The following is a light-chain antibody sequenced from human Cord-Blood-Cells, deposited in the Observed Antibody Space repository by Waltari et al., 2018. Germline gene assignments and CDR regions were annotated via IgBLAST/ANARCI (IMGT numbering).Light chain of an antibody. Sequence: NYLNWYQQKPGKAPKLMIYDVSKRPSGVPDRFSGSKSGNTASLTISGLQAEDEADYYCCSYAGSYTWVFGGGTKLTVL. V-gene: IGLV2-11*01. J-gene: IGLJ3*02. CDR1: NY. CDR3: CSYAGSYTWV. CDR2: DVS.